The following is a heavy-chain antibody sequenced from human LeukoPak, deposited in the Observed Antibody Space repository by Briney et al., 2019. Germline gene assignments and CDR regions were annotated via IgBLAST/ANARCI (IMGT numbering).Heavy chain of an antibody. D-gene: IGHD3-10*01. V-gene: IGHV5-51*01. CDR3: ARQPLSHIYYGSGSYSRGYFDY. J-gene: IGHJ4*02. CDR1: GYRFTNYW. CDR2: IYPGDSDS. Sequence: GESLKISCKGSGYRFTNYWIGWVRQMPGKGLEWMGIIYPGDSDSIYSPSFQGQVTISADKSISTAYLQWSSLKASDTAMYYCARQPLSHIYYGSGSYSRGYFDYWGQGTLVTVSS.